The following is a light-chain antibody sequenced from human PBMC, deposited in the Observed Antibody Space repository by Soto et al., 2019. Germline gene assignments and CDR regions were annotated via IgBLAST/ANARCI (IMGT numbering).Light chain of an antibody. CDR3: SSFTTTSTLV. Sequence: QSALTQPASVSGSPGQSITISCTGSSTDVAVYNFVSWYQQHPGKAPKLIISEVSDRPSGISPRFTGSKSGNVASLTISGLQTEDEADYFCSSFTTTSTLVFGGGTKLTVL. V-gene: IGLV2-14*01. J-gene: IGLJ2*01. CDR1: STDVAVYNF. CDR2: EVS.